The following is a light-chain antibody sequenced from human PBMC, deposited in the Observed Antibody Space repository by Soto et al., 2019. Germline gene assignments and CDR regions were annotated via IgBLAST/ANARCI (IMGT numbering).Light chain of an antibody. Sequence: DIQMTQSPSSLSASVGDRVTISCQASQDISTSLNWFQQKPGKAPKLLIFEASKLETGVPSRFSGSGSRTDFTLIISGLQPEDSATYYCLQYHNPAVTFGGGTKVEVK. CDR1: QDISTS. CDR2: EAS. J-gene: IGKJ4*01. V-gene: IGKV1-33*01. CDR3: LQYHNPAVT.